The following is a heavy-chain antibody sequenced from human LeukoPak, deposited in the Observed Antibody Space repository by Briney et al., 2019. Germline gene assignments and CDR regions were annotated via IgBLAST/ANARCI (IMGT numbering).Heavy chain of an antibody. CDR3: AKDSSSHEEPGYYYYMDV. D-gene: IGHD6-13*01. CDR2: IRYDGSNK. Sequence: PGGSLRLSCAASGFTFSSYGMNWVRQAPGKGLEWVAFIRYDGSNKYYADSVKGRFTISRDNSKNTLYLQMNSLRAEDTAVYYCAKDSSSHEEPGYYYYMDVWGKRTTVTVSS. CDR1: GFTFSSYG. V-gene: IGHV3-30*02. J-gene: IGHJ6*03.